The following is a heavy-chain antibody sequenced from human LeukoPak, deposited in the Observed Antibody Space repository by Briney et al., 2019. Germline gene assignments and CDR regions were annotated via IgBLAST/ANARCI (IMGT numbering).Heavy chain of an antibody. CDR2: IRYDENNK. CDR1: GVTFTNYG. D-gene: IGHD3-9*01. Sequence: GGSLRLSCAASGVTFTNYGMHWVRQAPGKGLQWVAFIRYDENNKFYADSVRGRFTISRENSKNTPFLHMNSLRPDDTAVYYCAKDYQYFAYLGKAVDYWGQGTLVIVSS. V-gene: IGHV3-30*02. J-gene: IGHJ4*02. CDR3: AKDYQYFAYLGKAVDY.